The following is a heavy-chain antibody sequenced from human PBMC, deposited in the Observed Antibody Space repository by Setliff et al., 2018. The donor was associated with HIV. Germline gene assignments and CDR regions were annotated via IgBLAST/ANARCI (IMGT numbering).Heavy chain of an antibody. V-gene: IGHV3-7*01. CDR2: IKQDGGEK. J-gene: IGHJ4*02. CDR3: ARSAHY. CDR1: GFAFSTFD. Sequence: GGSLRLSCAASGFAFSTFDMTWVRQAPGKGLEWVANIKQDGGEKYHVDSVKGRFTISRDNAKKSLYLQVNSLRAEDTAVYYCARSAHYWGQGTLVTVSS.